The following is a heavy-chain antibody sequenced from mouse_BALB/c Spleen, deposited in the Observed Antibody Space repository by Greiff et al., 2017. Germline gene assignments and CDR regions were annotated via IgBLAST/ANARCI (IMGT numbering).Heavy chain of an antibody. J-gene: IGHJ2*01. CDR2: IDPENGNT. Sequence: EVQLQQSGAELVRPGALVKLSCKASGFNIKDYYMHWVKQRPEQGLEWIGWIDPENGNTIYDPKFQGKASITADTSSNTAYLQLSSLTSEDTAVYYCARDGGYDSLDYWGQGTTLTVSS. V-gene: IGHV14-1*02. D-gene: IGHD2-2*01. CDR3: ARDGGYDSLDY. CDR1: GFNIKDYY.